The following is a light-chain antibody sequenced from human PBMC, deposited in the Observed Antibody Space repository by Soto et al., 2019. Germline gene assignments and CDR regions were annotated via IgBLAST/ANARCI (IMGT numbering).Light chain of an antibody. J-gene: IGKJ1*01. CDR2: DSS. CDR3: QHYNSYPCT. V-gene: IGKV1-5*01. Sequence: DVQMTQSPSTLSASVVDRVTITCRASQIISRWLAWYQQKPGRVPNLLIYDSSSLESGVPSMFSGSGSGTEFTLTISILQPDDFATYYYQHYNSYPCTFGQGTKVDIK. CDR1: QIISRW.